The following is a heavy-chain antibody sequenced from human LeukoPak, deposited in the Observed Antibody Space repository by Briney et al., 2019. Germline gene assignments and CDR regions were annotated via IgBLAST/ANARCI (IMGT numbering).Heavy chain of an antibody. CDR3: AREIVVVVAPSTSDYYGMGV. Sequence: ASVKVSCKASGYTFTSYYMHWVRQAPGQGLEWMGIINPSGGSTSYAQKFQGRVTMTGDTSTSTVYMELSSLRSEDTAVYYCAREIVVVVAPSTSDYYGMGVWGQGTTVTVSS. CDR1: GYTFTSYY. V-gene: IGHV1-46*01. CDR2: INPSGGST. D-gene: IGHD2-15*01. J-gene: IGHJ6*02.